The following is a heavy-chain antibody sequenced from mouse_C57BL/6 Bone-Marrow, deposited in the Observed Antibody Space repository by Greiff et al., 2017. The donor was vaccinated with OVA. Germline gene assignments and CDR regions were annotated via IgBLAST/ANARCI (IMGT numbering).Heavy chain of an antibody. CDR3: ARSRTTVVGPDY. CDR2: IYPRSGNT. CDR1: GYTFTSYG. D-gene: IGHD1-1*01. J-gene: IGHJ2*01. V-gene: IGHV1-81*01. Sequence: QVQLQQSGAELARPGASVKLSCKASGYTFTSYGISCVKQRTGQGLEWIGEIYPRSGNTYYNEKFKGKATLTADKSSSTAYMELRSLTSEDSAVYFCARSRTTVVGPDYWGQGTTLTVSS.